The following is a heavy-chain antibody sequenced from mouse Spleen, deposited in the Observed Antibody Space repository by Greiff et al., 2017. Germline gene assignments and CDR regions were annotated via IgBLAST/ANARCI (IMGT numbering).Heavy chain of an antibody. V-gene: IGHV5-6*01. Sequence: EVQRVESGGDLVKPGGSLKLSCAASGFTFSSYGMSWVRQTPDKRLEWVATISSGGSYTYYPDSVKGRFTISRDNAKNTLYLQMSSLKSEDTAMYYCASDGYYAMDYWGQGTSVTVSS. CDR2: ISSGGSYT. J-gene: IGHJ4*01. D-gene: IGHD2-3*01. CDR3: ASDGYYAMDY. CDR1: GFTFSSYG.